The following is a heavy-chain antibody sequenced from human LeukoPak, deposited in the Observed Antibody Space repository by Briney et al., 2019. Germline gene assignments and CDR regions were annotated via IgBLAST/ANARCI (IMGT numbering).Heavy chain of an antibody. Sequence: SETLSLTCTVSGGSISSYYWSWIRQPPGKGLEWIGYIYYSGSTNYNPSLKSRVTISVDTSKNQFSLKLSSVTAADTAVYYWARDMSGGGLGFDYWGQGTLVTVSS. D-gene: IGHD3-10*02. CDR3: ARDMSGGGLGFDY. V-gene: IGHV4-59*01. CDR2: IYYSGST. CDR1: GGSISSYY. J-gene: IGHJ4*02.